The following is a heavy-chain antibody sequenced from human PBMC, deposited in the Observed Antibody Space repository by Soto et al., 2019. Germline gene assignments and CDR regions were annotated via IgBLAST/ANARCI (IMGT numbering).Heavy chain of an antibody. D-gene: IGHD3-22*01. J-gene: IGHJ5*02. CDR2: IYYSGST. CDR3: ARRLRYYDSSGYYSNWFDP. Sequence: SETLSLTCTVSGGSISSSSYYWGWIRQXPGKGLEWIGSIYYSGSTYYNPSLKSRVTISVDTSKNQFSLKLSSVTAADTAVYYCARRLRYYDSSGYYSNWFDPWGQGTLVTVSS. CDR1: GGSISSSSYY. V-gene: IGHV4-39*01.